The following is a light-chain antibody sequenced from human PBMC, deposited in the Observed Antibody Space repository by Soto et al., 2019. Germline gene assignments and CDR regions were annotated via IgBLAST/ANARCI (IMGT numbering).Light chain of an antibody. Sequence: QSVLTQPASVSGSPGQSITISCTGTSSDVGGYNYVSWYRQHPGKAPKLMIYEVRNRPSGVSNRFSGSKSGNTASLTISGLQAEDEADYHCSSYTRSSTLIFGIGTKVTV. CDR3: SSYTRSSTLI. CDR2: EVR. J-gene: IGLJ1*01. CDR1: SSDVGGYNY. V-gene: IGLV2-14*01.